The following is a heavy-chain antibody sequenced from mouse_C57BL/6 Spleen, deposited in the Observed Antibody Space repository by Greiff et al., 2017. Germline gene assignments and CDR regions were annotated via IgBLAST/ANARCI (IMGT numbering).Heavy chain of an antibody. D-gene: IGHD3-2*02. Sequence: QVQLQQPGAELVKPGASVKVSCKASGYTFTSYWMHWVKQRPGQGLEWIGRIHPSDSDTNYNQKFKGKATLTVDKSSSTAYMQLSSLTSEDAAVYYCARRGGSSGYVVFAYWGQGTLVTVSA. CDR3: ARRGGSSGYVVFAY. CDR2: IHPSDSDT. CDR1: GYTFTSYW. V-gene: IGHV1-74*01. J-gene: IGHJ3*01.